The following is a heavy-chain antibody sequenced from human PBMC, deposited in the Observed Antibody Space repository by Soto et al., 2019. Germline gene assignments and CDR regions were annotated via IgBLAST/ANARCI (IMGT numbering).Heavy chain of an antibody. V-gene: IGHV1-8*01. CDR1: GYTFTSYD. Sequence: ASVKVSCKASGYTFTSYDFNWVRQATGQGFEWMGWMNPNSGNTGYAQNFQGRVTMTRDTSIGTAYMELSSLRSEDTAVYYCARDRATMIVVPHAFDIWGQGTMVTVSS. D-gene: IGHD3-22*01. J-gene: IGHJ3*02. CDR3: ARDRATMIVVPHAFDI. CDR2: MNPNSGNT.